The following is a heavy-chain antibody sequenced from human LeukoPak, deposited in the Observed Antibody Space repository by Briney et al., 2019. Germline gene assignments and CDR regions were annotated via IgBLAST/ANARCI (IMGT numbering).Heavy chain of an antibody. D-gene: IGHD3-16*02. CDR3: ARAFQSLGGLSLPDY. CDR1: GYTFTSYG. CDR2: IHPSTGNP. Sequence: ASVKVSCKASGYTFTSYGISWVRQAPGQGLEWMGWIHPSTGNPAYAQGFTGRFVFSLDTSVSTTYLQISSLKAEDTAVYFCARAFQSLGGLSLPDYWGQGTLVTVSS. J-gene: IGHJ4*02. V-gene: IGHV7-4-1*02.